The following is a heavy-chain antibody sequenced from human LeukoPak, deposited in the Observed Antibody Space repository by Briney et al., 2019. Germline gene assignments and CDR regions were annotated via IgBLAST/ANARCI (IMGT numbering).Heavy chain of an antibody. J-gene: IGHJ5*02. CDR1: GFTFSSYE. CDR3: ARDLTTVTTS. Sequence: GGSLRLSCAASGFTFSSYEMNWVRQAPGKGLEWVSYISSSGSTIYYADSVKGRFTISRDNAKNSLYLQMNSLRAEDTAAYYCARDLTTVTTSWGQETLVTVSS. D-gene: IGHD4-17*01. CDR2: ISSSGSTI. V-gene: IGHV3-48*03.